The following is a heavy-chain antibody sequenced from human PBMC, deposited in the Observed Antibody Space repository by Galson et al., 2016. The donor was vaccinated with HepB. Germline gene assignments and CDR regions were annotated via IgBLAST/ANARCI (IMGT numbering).Heavy chain of an antibody. V-gene: IGHV1-46*01. CDR1: GYTFTSYY. CDR2: INPSGGST. CDR3: ARSWGLMTTKTD. Sequence: SVKVSCKASGYTFTSYYMHWVRQAPGQGLEWMGMINPSGGSTIYAQKFQGRVSMTRDTPPSTGYMELSSLSSEDTAVYYCARSWGLMTTKTDWGQGTLVTVSS. D-gene: IGHD4-17*01. J-gene: IGHJ4*02.